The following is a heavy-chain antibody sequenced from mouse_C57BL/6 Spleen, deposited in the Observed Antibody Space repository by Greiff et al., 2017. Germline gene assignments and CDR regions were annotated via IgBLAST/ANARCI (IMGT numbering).Heavy chain of an antibody. CDR1: GYTFTSYW. J-gene: IGHJ4*01. V-gene: IGHV1-69*01. Sequence: VQLQQPGAELVMPGASVKLSCKASGYTFTSYWLHWVKQRPGQGLEWIGEIDPSDSYTNYNQKFKGKSTLTVDKSSSTAYMQLSSLTSEDSAVYDCASSYDAMDYWGQGTSVTVSS. CDR3: ASSYDAMDY. CDR2: IDPSDSYT.